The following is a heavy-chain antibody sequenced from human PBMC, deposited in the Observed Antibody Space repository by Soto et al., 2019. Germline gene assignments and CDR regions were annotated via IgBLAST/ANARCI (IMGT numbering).Heavy chain of an antibody. D-gene: IGHD4-17*01. J-gene: IGHJ5*02. Sequence: SETLSLTCTVSGGSISSGDYYWSWIRQPPGNGLEWIGYIYYSGSTYYNPSLKSRVTISVDTSKNQFSLKLSSVTAADTAVYYCAREIHDYGDYAGWFDPWGQGTLVTVSS. CDR1: GGSISSGDYY. V-gene: IGHV4-30-4*01. CDR2: IYYSGST. CDR3: AREIHDYGDYAGWFDP.